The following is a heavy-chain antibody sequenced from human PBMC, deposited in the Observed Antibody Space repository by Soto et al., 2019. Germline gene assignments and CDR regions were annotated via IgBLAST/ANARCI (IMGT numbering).Heavy chain of an antibody. CDR3: ARGITTKKFYYYYGMDV. D-gene: IGHD1-1*01. J-gene: IGHJ6*02. CDR2: ISSSSSYI. Sequence: EVQLVESGGGLVKPGGSLRLSCAASGFTFSSYSMNWVRQAPGKGLAWVSSISSSSSYIYYADSVKGRFTISRDNAKNSLYLQMNSLRAEDTAVYYCARGITTKKFYYYYGMDVWGQGTTVTVSS. CDR1: GFTFSSYS. V-gene: IGHV3-21*01.